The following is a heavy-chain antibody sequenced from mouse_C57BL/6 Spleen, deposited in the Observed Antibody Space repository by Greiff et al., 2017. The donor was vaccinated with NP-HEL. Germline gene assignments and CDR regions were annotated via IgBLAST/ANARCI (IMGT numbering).Heavy chain of an antibody. D-gene: IGHD2-4*01. CDR3: ARDYDSQFFAY. CDR2: IDPSDSET. CDR1: GYTFTSYW. V-gene: IGHV1-52*01. Sequence: QVQLQQPGAELVRPGSSVKLSCKASGYTFTSYWMHWVKQRPIQGLEWIGNIDPSDSETHYNQKFKDKATLTVDKSSSTAYMQLSSLTSEDSAVHYCARDYDSQFFAYWGQGTLVTVSA. J-gene: IGHJ3*01.